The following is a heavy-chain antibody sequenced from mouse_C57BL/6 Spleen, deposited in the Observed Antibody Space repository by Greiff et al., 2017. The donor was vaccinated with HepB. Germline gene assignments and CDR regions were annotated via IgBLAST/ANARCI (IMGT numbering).Heavy chain of an antibody. CDR3: TSYATYHAMDY. Sequence: DVHLVESGGGLVKPGGSLKLSCAASGFTFSSYAMSWVRQTPEKRLEWVATISDGGSYTYYPDNVKGRFTISRDNAKNNLYLQMSHLKSEDTAMYYWTSYATYHAMDYWGQGTSVTVSS. D-gene: IGHD5-1*01. J-gene: IGHJ4*01. V-gene: IGHV5-4*01. CDR1: GFTFSSYA. CDR2: ISDGGSYT.